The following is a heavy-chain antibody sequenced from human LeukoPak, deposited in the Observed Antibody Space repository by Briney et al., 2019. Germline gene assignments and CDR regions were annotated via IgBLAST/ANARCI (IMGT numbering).Heavy chain of an antibody. D-gene: IGHD1-26*01. CDR3: AKGYRGNYDY. V-gene: IGHV3-23*01. Sequence: GGSLTLSCAASGFTFSSYAMTWVRQAPGKGLEWVSAISDRRGDTYYTDSVKGRFTISRDNSKNTLYLQMNSLRAEDTAVYYCAKGYRGNYDYWGQGTLVTVSS. J-gene: IGHJ4*02. CDR1: GFTFSSYA. CDR2: ISDRRGDT.